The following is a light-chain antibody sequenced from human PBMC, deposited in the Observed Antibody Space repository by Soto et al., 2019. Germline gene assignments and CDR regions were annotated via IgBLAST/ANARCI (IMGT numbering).Light chain of an antibody. J-gene: IGKJ1*01. Sequence: EIVMTQSPAILSVSPGERATLSCRASQSVGRNIAWYQQKPGQAPRLRIHGASTRATGIPARVSGSGSGTAFTLTISSLQSDDFAVSYCQQYNNWPTWSFGQGTKVEVK. V-gene: IGKV3-15*01. CDR1: QSVGRN. CDR2: GAS. CDR3: QQYNNWPTWS.